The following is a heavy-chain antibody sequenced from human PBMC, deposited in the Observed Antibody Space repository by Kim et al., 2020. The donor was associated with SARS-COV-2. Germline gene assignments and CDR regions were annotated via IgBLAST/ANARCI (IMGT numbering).Heavy chain of an antibody. Sequence: SETLSLTCGVFGGSFIGYHWRWVRHPPWKGLEWIGQMNHRRSTNYNPSLKSRVVTSVDTSQNQFSLTLNSVTAADTALDVGGRCESQMLTTAYYFDYWG. V-gene: IGHV4-34*01. CDR3: GRCESQMLTTAYYFDY. D-gene: IGHD4-17*01. J-gene: IGHJ4*01. CDR1: GGSFIGYH. CDR2: MNHRRST.